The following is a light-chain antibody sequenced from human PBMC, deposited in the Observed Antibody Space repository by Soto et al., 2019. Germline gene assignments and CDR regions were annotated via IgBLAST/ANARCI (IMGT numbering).Light chain of an antibody. CDR3: QQYGSSPYT. CDR2: AAS. J-gene: IGKJ2*01. Sequence: EIVLTQSPGTLSLSPGERATLSCRASQSASSNYLAWYQQKPGRAPRLLIYAASSRATGIPDRFSGSGSGTDFTLTISRLEPEDFAVYYCQQYGSSPYTFGQGTKLEIK. V-gene: IGKV3-20*01. CDR1: QSASSNY.